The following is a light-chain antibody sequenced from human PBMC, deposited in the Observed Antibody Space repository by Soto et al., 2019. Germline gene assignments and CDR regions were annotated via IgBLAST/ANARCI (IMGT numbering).Light chain of an antibody. CDR1: QGLHTN. J-gene: IGKJ3*01. Sequence: IQLTQSPSSLSASVGDRVTITCRASQGLHTNLAWYQQKPGKAPKLLIYAASTLQKGVPSRFSGNGSGTDFSLTISSLQPEDFATFYCKQSNNYFTFGPGTKVDIK. V-gene: IGKV1-9*01. CDR2: AAS. CDR3: KQSNNYFT.